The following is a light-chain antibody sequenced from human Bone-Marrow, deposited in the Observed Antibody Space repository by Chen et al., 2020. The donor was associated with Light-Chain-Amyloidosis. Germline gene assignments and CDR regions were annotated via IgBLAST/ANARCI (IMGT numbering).Light chain of an antibody. CDR1: ALPDQY. J-gene: IGLJ3*02. CDR3: QSADSTGIYRV. V-gene: IGLV3-25*03. CDR2: NDS. Sequence: YELTQPPSVSVSPGQTARITCSGDALPDQYAYWYQQKAGQAPVLVINNDSERPSGIPERVSGSSSGTTVTLTISGVQAEDEAVYYCQSADSTGIYRVFGGGTKLTVL.